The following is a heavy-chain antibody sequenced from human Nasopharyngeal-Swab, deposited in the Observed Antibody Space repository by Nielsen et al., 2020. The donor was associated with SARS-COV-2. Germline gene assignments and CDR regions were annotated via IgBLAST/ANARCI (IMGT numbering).Heavy chain of an antibody. Sequence: GGSLRPSCEASGFTFSDFYMSWIRQAPGKGLEWVSYISSGGSTTYYADSVKGRFTIPRDNAKSPLYLQMNSLRDEDTAVYYCVRARRFYGDYNTEAVSWGQGTLVTVSS. CDR1: GFTFSDFY. J-gene: IGHJ5*02. CDR2: ISSGGSTT. CDR3: VRARRFYGDYNTEAVS. D-gene: IGHD4-17*01. V-gene: IGHV3-11*04.